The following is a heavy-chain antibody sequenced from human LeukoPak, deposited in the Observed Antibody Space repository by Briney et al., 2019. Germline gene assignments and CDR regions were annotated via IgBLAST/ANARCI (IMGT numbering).Heavy chain of an antibody. D-gene: IGHD1-26*01. J-gene: IGHJ4*02. CDR3: ARAGPEDRVGAVDY. CDR1: GGSISSYY. Sequence: SETLSLTCTVSGGSISSYYWSWIRQPPGKGLEWIGYIYYSGSTNYNPSLKSRVTISVDTSKNQFSLKLSSVTAADTAAYYCARAGPEDRVGAVDYWGQGTLVTVSS. CDR2: IYYSGST. V-gene: IGHV4-59*08.